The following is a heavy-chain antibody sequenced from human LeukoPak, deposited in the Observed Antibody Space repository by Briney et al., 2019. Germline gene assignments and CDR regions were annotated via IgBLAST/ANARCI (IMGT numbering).Heavy chain of an antibody. CDR2: ISSNGGST. D-gene: IGHD3-10*01. J-gene: IGHJ4*02. V-gene: IGHV3-64D*06. CDR3: VKDGSGSYYTYYFDY. Sequence: GGSLRLSCSASGFTFSRYAMHWVRQAPGKGLEYVSAISSNGGSTYYADSVKGRFTISRDNSKNTLYLQISSLRAEDTAVYYCVKDGSGSYYTYYFDYWGQGTLVALSS. CDR1: GFTFSRYA.